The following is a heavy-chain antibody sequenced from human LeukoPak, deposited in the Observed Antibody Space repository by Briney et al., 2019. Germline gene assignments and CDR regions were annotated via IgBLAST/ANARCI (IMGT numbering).Heavy chain of an antibody. Sequence: GGSLRLSCAASGFTFTTYWMAWVRQAPGKGLEWVANIKRDGSVKYYVDSVKDRFTISRDNAKNSLYLQMNSLRAEDTALYYCVRDQLVGWLQGPDYWGQGTLVTVSS. V-gene: IGHV3-7*01. CDR3: VRDQLVGWLQGPDY. CDR1: GFTFTTYW. J-gene: IGHJ4*02. CDR2: IKRDGSVK. D-gene: IGHD5-24*01.